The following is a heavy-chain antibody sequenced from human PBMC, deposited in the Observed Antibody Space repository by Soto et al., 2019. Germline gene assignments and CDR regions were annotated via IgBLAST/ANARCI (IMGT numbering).Heavy chain of an antibody. CDR2: IYHSGST. J-gene: IGHJ4*02. CDR3: ARARWPMIGHFDY. V-gene: IGHV4-30-2*01. D-gene: IGHD3-22*01. Sequence: LSLTCAVSGGSISSGGYSWSWIRQPPGKGLEWIGYIYHSGSTYYNPSLKSRVTISVDRSKNQFSLKLSSVTAADTAVYYCARARWPMIGHFDYWGQGTLVTVSS. CDR1: GGSISSGGYS.